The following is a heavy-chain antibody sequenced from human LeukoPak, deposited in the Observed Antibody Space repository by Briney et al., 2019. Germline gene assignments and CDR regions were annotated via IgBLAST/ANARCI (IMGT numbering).Heavy chain of an antibody. CDR1: GYTFTGYY. Sequence: ASVKVACKASGYTFTGYYMHWVRQAPGQGLEWMGWINPNSGGTNYAQKFQGWVTMTRDTSISTAYMELSRLRSDDTAVYYCARDGKYCSSTSCYGSSGYGMDVWGKGTTGTVSS. CDR2: INPNSGGT. J-gene: IGHJ6*04. V-gene: IGHV1-2*04. CDR3: ARDGKYCSSTSCYGSSGYGMDV. D-gene: IGHD2-2*01.